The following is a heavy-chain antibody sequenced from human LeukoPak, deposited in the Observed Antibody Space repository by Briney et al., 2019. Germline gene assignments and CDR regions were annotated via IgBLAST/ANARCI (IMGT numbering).Heavy chain of an antibody. CDR1: GFTFSGFW. D-gene: IGHD4-17*01. Sequence: GGSLRLSCAASGFTFSGFWMSWVRQTPGKGLEWVANIKQDGSEKYYVDSVKGRFTISRDNAKNSLYLQMNSLGAEDTAIYYCARDCNGEGDYWGQGTPVTVSS. CDR3: ARDCNGEGDY. J-gene: IGHJ4*02. V-gene: IGHV3-7*03. CDR2: IKQDGSEK.